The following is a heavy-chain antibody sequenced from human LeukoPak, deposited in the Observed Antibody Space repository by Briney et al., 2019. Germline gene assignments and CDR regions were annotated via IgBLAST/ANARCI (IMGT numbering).Heavy chain of an antibody. CDR3: ARGPVLEWYHQGGWFDP. V-gene: IGHV4-59*11. CDR1: ADSFSSHY. D-gene: IGHD3-3*01. Sequence: SETLSLTCAVSADSFSSHYWTWIRQPPGKGLEWIGYISYIGYTNYNPSLKSRVTISIDTSKNQFSLKLSSVTAADTAVYYCARGPVLEWYHQGGWFDPWGQGTLVTVSS. J-gene: IGHJ5*02. CDR2: ISYIGYT.